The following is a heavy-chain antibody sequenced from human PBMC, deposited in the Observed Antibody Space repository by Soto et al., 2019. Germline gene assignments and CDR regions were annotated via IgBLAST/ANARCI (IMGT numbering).Heavy chain of an antibody. V-gene: IGHV4-34*01. CDR3: ARGLSIRDGYNPFDY. CDR2: INHSGST. D-gene: IGHD5-12*01. Sequence: TSETLSLTCAVYGGSFSGYYWSCIRKPPGKGLEWIGEINHSGSTNYNPSLKSRVTISVDTSKNQFSLKLSSVTAADTAVYYCARGLSIRDGYNPFDYWGQGTLVTVSS. J-gene: IGHJ4*02. CDR1: GGSFSGYY.